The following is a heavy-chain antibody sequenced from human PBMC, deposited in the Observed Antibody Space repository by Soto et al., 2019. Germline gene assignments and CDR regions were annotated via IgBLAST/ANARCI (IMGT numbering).Heavy chain of an antibody. J-gene: IGHJ3*02. CDR1: GFTFSSYG. V-gene: IGHV3-30*18. CDR3: AKPICGGYYGSGSYCDAFDI. CDR2: ISYDGSNK. Sequence: GGSLRLSCAASGFTFSSYGMHWVRQAPGKGLEWVAVISYDGSNKYYADSVKGRFTISRDNSKNTLYLQMNSLRAEDTAVYYCAKPICGGYYGSGSYCDAFDIWGQGTMVTVSS. D-gene: IGHD3-10*01.